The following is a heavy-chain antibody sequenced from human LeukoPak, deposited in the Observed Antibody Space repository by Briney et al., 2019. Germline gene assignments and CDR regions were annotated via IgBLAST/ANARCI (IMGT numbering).Heavy chain of an antibody. V-gene: IGHV4-34*01. CDR2: INHSGST. Sequence: SETLSLTCAVYGGSFSGYYWSWIRQPPGKGLEWIGEINHSGSTNYNPSLKSRVTISVDTSKNQFSLKLSSVTAADTAVYYCARENYYGSGSYYPYYYYGMDVWGQGTMVTVSS. D-gene: IGHD3-10*01. CDR1: GGSFSGYY. J-gene: IGHJ6*02. CDR3: ARENYYGSGSYYPYYYYGMDV.